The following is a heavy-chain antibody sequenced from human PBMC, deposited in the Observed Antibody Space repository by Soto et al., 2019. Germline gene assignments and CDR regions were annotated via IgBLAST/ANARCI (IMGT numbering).Heavy chain of an antibody. CDR1: GYTFTSYG. V-gene: IGHV1-18*04. CDR2: ISAYNGNT. Sequence: GASVKVSCKASGYTFTSYGISWVRQAPGQGLEWMGWISAYNGNTNYAQKLQGRVAMTTDTSTSTAYMGLRSLRSDDTAVYYCAREIAAAGTERFDPWGQGTLVTVSS. D-gene: IGHD6-13*01. J-gene: IGHJ5*02. CDR3: AREIAAAGTERFDP.